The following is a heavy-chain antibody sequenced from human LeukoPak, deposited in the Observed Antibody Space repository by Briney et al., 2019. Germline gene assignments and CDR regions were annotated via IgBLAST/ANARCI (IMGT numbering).Heavy chain of an antibody. CDR3: ARGGGREWELRY. V-gene: IGHV3-30*03. D-gene: IGHD1-26*01. CDR2: ISYDGSNK. CDR1: GFTFSSYG. Sequence: PGGSLRLSCAASGFTFSSYGMHWVRQAPGKGLEWVAVISYDGSNKYYADSVKGRFTISRDNSKNTLYLQMNSLRAEDTAVYYCARGGGREWELRYWGQGTLVTVSS. J-gene: IGHJ4*02.